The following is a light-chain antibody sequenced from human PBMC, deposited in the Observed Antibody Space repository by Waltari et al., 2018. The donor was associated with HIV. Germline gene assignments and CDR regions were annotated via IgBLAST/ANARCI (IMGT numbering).Light chain of an antibody. Sequence: DIQMTQYPPSLSASIGDSVTITCRAGQNIGSYLNWFQQRSGKAPKLLIYAASTLVSGVPSRFSGSGSATDFTLTINSLQPEDFATYYCQQSYTTPRTFGQGTKLETK. CDR2: AAS. V-gene: IGKV1-39*01. CDR3: QQSYTTPRT. CDR1: QNIGSY. J-gene: IGKJ2*01.